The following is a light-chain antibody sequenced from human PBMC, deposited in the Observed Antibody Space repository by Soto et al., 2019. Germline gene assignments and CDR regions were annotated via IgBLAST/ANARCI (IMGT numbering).Light chain of an antibody. V-gene: IGKV1-5*01. J-gene: IGKJ1*01. CDR3: QQYNTYWT. Sequence: IQMTQYPSTLSASVGERVTISCRASQSVNNWLAWYQRKPGKAPKLLIHDASTSESGIPSRFSGSGSGTEFTPTIRSLQPDDFATYYCQQYNTYWTFGQGTKVDIK. CDR1: QSVNNW. CDR2: DAS.